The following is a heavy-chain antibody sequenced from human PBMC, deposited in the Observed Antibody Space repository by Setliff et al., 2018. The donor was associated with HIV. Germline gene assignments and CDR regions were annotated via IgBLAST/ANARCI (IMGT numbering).Heavy chain of an antibody. CDR1: GYTFTGFY. Sequence: GASVKVSCKASGYTFTGFYMHWVRQAPGQGLEWMGWINPNSGGTNYAQKFQGRVTMTRDTSISTAYMELSSLRSEDTAVYYCASELQGHSSSWPNYWGQGTLVTVSS. CDR3: ASELQGHSSSWPNY. CDR2: INPNSGGT. D-gene: IGHD6-13*01. V-gene: IGHV1-2*02. J-gene: IGHJ4*02.